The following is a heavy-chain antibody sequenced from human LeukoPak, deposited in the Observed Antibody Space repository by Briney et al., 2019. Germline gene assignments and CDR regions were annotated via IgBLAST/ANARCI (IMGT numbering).Heavy chain of an antibody. V-gene: IGHV3-23*01. J-gene: IGHJ4*02. CDR3: AKGYGSGSYYPGHIDY. D-gene: IGHD3-10*01. CDR1: GFTFSSYA. Sequence: GGSLRLSCAASGFTFSSYAMHWVRQAPGKGLEWVSAISGSGGSTYYADSVKGRFTISRDNSKNTLYLQTNSLRAEDTAVYYCAKGYGSGSYYPGHIDYWGQGTLVTVSS. CDR2: ISGSGGST.